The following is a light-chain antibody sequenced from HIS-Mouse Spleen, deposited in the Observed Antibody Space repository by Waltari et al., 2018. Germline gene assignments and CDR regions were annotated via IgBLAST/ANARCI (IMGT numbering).Light chain of an antibody. Sequence: DIVMTQSPLSMPVTPGEPASISCRSSQHLLHSNGYNYLDWYLQKRGQSPQLRIYLGSNRASGVPDRFSGRGSGTDYTLKISRVEAENVGVYYCMQALQTPFTFGPGTKVDIK. J-gene: IGKJ3*01. CDR1: QHLLHSNGYNY. CDR3: MQALQTPFT. CDR2: LGS. V-gene: IGKV2-28*01.